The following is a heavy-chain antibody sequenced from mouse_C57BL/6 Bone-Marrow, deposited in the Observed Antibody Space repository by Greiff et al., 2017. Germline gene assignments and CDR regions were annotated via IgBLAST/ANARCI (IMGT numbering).Heavy chain of an antibody. J-gene: IGHJ2*01. CDR3: ARRASYGSSRYDIDY. D-gene: IGHD1-1*01. CDR2: IYPGGGYT. V-gene: IGHV1-63*01. Sequence: QVQLQQSGAELVRPGTSVKMSCKASGYTFTNYWIGWAKQRPGHGLEWIGDIYPGGGYTNYNAKFKGKATLTADKTSSTAYMQFSSLTSEDSAIYYGARRASYGSSRYDIDYWGQGTTLTVSS. CDR1: GYTFTNYW.